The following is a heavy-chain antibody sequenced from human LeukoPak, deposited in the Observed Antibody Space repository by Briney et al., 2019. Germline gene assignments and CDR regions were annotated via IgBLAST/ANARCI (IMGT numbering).Heavy chain of an antibody. J-gene: IGHJ3*02. D-gene: IGHD3-22*01. CDR1: GFTVSSNY. CDR2: IYSGGST. V-gene: IGHV3-53*01. Sequence: GGSLRLPCAASGFTVSSNYMSWVRQAPGKGLEWVSVIYSGGSTYCADSVKGRFTISRDNSKNTLYLQMNSLRAEDTAVYYCASQSLTYYYDSSGQHDAFDIWGQGTMVTVSS. CDR3: ASQSLTYYYDSSGQHDAFDI.